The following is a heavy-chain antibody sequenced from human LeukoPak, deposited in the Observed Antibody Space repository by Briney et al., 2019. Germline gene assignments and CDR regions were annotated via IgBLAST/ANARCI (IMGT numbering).Heavy chain of an antibody. D-gene: IGHD2-2*01. CDR2: IYYSGST. Sequence: KASQTLSLTCTVSGGSISSGGYYWSWIRQHPGKGLEWIEYIYYSGSTYYNPSLKSRVTISVDTSKNQFSLKLSSVTAADTAVYYCARGSLGYCSSTSCSWFDPWGQGTLVTVSS. J-gene: IGHJ5*02. CDR1: GGSISSGGYY. CDR3: ARGSLGYCSSTSCSWFDP. V-gene: IGHV4-31*03.